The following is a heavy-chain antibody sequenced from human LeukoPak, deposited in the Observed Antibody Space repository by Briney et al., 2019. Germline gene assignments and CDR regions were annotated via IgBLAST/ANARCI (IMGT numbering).Heavy chain of an antibody. V-gene: IGHV1-69*05. J-gene: IGHJ4*02. Sequence: ASVKVSCKASGGTFISYAIGWVRQAPGQGLEWMGGIIPIFGTANYAQKFQGRVTITTDESTSTAYMELSSLRSEDTAVYYCASSGKVQLERRIIPYYFDYWGQGTLVTVSS. CDR3: ASSGKVQLERRIIPYYFDY. CDR1: GGTFISYA. CDR2: IIPIFGTA. D-gene: IGHD1-1*01.